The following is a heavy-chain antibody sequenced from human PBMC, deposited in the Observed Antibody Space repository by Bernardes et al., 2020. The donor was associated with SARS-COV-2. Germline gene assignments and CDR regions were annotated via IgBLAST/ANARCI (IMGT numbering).Heavy chain of an antibody. CDR2: INPNSGGT. CDR1: GYTFTGYF. D-gene: IGHD3-9*01. J-gene: IGHJ6*02. CDR3: AGNRLTGSLPSPYSCGMYI. Sequence: ASVKVSCKASGYTFTGYFMHWVRQAPGQGLEWMGWINPNSGGTNYAQQFQGRVTMTRDTSISTAYMELSRLRSDDTAVYYCAGNRLTGSLPSPYSCGMYIRGQATTVTVSS. V-gene: IGHV1-2*02.